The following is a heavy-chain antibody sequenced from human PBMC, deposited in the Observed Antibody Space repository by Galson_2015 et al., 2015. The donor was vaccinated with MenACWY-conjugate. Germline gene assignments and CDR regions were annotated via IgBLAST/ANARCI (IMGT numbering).Heavy chain of an antibody. J-gene: IGHJ6*02. D-gene: IGHD3-16*01. CDR3: ARRGLLGYALTHYYGMDV. V-gene: IGHV5-10-1*01. Sequence: QSGAEVTRPGESLRISCKGSGFSFTSYWISWERQMPRKGLEWMGRIDPSDSFTNNSPSFQGHVTISADKSISTANLHGSSLKASDTGMYYCARRGLLGYALTHYYGMDVCGQGTTVTVSS. CDR1: GFSFTSYW. CDR2: IDPSDSFT.